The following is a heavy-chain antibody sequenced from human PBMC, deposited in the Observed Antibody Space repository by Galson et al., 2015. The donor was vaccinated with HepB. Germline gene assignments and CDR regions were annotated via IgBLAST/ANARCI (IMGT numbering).Heavy chain of an antibody. Sequence: QSGAAVKKPGESLKISCKGSGYSFTSYWIGWVRQMPGKGLEWMGIIYPGDSDTRYSPSFQGQVTISADKSISTAYLQWSSLKASDTAMYYCARDNFDILTGYYNLFDYWGQGTLVTVSS. V-gene: IGHV5-51*01. CDR1: GYSFTSYW. D-gene: IGHD3-9*01. J-gene: IGHJ4*02. CDR3: ARDNFDILTGYYNLFDY. CDR2: IYPGDSDT.